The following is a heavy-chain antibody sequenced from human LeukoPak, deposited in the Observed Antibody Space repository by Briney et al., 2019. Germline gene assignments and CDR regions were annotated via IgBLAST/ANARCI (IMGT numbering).Heavy chain of an antibody. D-gene: IGHD3-22*01. CDR3: ARLYYYASSGYDALDI. Sequence: GASVKVSCKTSGYTFTSYDINWVRQATGQGLEWMGRMDGNSGKTAYAQKFLGRVTITRNTSISTAYMELSSLRSEDTAVYYCARLYYYASSGYDALDIWGQGTMVTVSS. CDR1: GYTFTSYD. J-gene: IGHJ3*02. CDR2: MDGNSGKT. V-gene: IGHV1-8*01.